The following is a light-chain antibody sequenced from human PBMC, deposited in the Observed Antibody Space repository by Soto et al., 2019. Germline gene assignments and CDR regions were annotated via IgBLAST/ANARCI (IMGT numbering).Light chain of an antibody. J-gene: IGLJ1*01. CDR1: SSDVGGYDY. CDR3: SSYAGTYIV. CDR2: DVS. V-gene: IGLV2-8*01. Sequence: QSVLTQPPSASGSPGQSVAISCSGTSSDVGGYDYVSWYQQHPGKAPKLMIYDVSKRPSGVPDRFSGSKSGNTASLTVSGLHAEDDADYYCSSYAGTYIVFGTGTKVTVL.